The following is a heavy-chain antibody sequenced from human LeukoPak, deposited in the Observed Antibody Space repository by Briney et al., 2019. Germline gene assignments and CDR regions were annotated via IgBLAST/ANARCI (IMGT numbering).Heavy chain of an antibody. Sequence: GGSLRLSCAASGFAFSTYSIIWVRQAPGKGLEGVSSISSTSSYIYYADSVKGRFTIFRDNDKNSLYLQMNSLSAEDTAVYYCARVLGGSGFFDYWGQGTLVTVSS. CDR1: GFAFSTYS. J-gene: IGHJ4*02. V-gene: IGHV3-21*01. CDR3: ARVLGGSGFFDY. CDR2: ISSTSSYI. D-gene: IGHD2-15*01.